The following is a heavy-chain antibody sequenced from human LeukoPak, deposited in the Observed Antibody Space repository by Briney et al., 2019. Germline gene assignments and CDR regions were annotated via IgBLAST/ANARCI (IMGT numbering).Heavy chain of an antibody. D-gene: IGHD4-17*01. J-gene: IGHJ4*02. CDR3: ASGTPGVPENVMTTVTTLDY. CDR2: IYSGGST. CDR1: GFTVSSNY. V-gene: IGHV3-53*01. Sequence: SGGSLRLSCAASGFTVSSNYMSWVRQAPGKGLEWVSVIYSGGSTYYADSVKGRFTISRDNSKNTLYLQMNSLRAEDTAVYYCASGTPGVPENVMTTVTTLDYWGQGTLVTVSS.